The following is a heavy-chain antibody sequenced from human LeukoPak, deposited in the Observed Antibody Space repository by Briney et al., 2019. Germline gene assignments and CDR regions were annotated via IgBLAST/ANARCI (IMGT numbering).Heavy chain of an antibody. CDR1: GGSISSSTYH. CDR2: IYYSGST. J-gene: IGHJ4*02. V-gene: IGHV4-39*01. Sequence: SETLSLTCTVSGGSISSSTYHWGWIRQPPGKGLEWIGSIYYSGSTYYNPSLKSRVTRSVDTSKNQFSLKMSSVNAADTGVYYCAANYYGSGSYSYGFDYWGQGTLVTVSS. CDR3: AANYYGSGSYSYGFDY. D-gene: IGHD3-10*01.